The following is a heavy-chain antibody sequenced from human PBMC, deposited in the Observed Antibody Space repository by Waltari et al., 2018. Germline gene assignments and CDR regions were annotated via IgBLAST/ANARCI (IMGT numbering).Heavy chain of an antibody. V-gene: IGHV4-39*02. D-gene: IGHD2-2*01. CDR2: IYYSGGP. CDR1: GGSISSSSYY. CDR3: ARDCSSTSCYARKYYYYYGMDV. Sequence: QLQLQESGPGLVKPSETLSLTCTVSGGSISSSSYYWGWIRQPPGKGLEWIGSIYYSGGPYYNPSLKSRVTISVDTSKNQFSLKLSSVTAADTAVYYCARDCSSTSCYARKYYYYYGMDVWGQGTTVTVSS. J-gene: IGHJ6*02.